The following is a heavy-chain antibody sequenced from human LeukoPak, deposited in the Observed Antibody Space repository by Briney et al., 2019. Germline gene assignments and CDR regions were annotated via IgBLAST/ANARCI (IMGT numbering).Heavy chain of an antibody. Sequence: PSETLSLTCSVSDDSITMYYWTWIRQPPGKGLEWIGYVDHTGSTNFNPSLNGRVSISRDTTNNLFSLRLRSVTAADTAVYYCARGDDADYVLDSWGQGTLVTVSS. CDR2: VDHTGST. CDR3: ARGDDADYVLDS. CDR1: DDSITMYY. J-gene: IGHJ4*02. D-gene: IGHD4-17*01. V-gene: IGHV4-59*01.